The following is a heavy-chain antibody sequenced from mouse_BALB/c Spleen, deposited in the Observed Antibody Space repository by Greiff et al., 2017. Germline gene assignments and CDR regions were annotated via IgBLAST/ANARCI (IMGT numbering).Heavy chain of an antibody. Sequence: QVQLKESGAELVRPGASVKLSCKASGYTFTSYWINWVKQRPGQGLEWIGNIYPSDSYTNYNQKFKDKATLTVDKSSSTAYMQLSSPTSEDSAVYYCTRNDGYDWGQGTTRTVSA. V-gene: IGHV1-69*02. CDR2: IYPSDSYT. D-gene: IGHD2-3*01. CDR1: GYTFTSYW. J-gene: IGHJ2*01. CDR3: TRNDGYD.